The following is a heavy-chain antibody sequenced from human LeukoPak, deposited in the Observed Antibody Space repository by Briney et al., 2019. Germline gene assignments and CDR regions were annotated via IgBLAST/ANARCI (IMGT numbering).Heavy chain of an antibody. Sequence: SETLSLTCTVSGGSISSSSYYWGWIRQPPGKGLEWTGSIYYSGSTYYSPSLKSRVTISVDTSKNQFSLKLSSVTAADTAVYYCARHVSLYYYGSGSYYTGEHWFDPWGQGTLVTVSS. CDR1: GGSISSSSYY. CDR3: ARHVSLYYYGSGSYYTGEHWFDP. V-gene: IGHV4-39*01. J-gene: IGHJ5*02. D-gene: IGHD3-10*01. CDR2: IYYSGST.